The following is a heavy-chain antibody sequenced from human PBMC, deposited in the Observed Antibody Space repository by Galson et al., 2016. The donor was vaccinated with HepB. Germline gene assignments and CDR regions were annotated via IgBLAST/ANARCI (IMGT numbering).Heavy chain of an antibody. J-gene: IGHJ5*02. CDR3: ARKHRSGSYYGGVSAFFDP. Sequence: LSLTCTVSSDSISSYYWSWIRQPPGKGLAWLGYFFYSGTTTTYNPSLKGRVTISVDTSKHQIFLELTSVTAADTAVYYCARKHRSGSYYGGVSAFFDPWGQGVLVTVAS. D-gene: IGHD1-26*01. V-gene: IGHV4-59*01. CDR2: FFYSGTT. CDR1: SDSISSYY.